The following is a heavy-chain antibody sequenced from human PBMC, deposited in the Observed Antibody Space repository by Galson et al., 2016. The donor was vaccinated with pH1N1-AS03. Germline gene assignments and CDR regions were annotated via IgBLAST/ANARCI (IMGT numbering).Heavy chain of an antibody. V-gene: IGHV3-15*01. CDR3: TTDVPMSGGALDS. D-gene: IGHD3-16*01. J-gene: IGHJ4*02. Sequence: CAASGRIFSNLWMMWVRQSPGKGPEWVGRIKSTVHGETTDYAAPAKGRFTISRDDSKNTVYLQMNSLKTEDTALYYCTTDVPMSGGALDSRGQGTSVTVSS. CDR2: IKSTVHGETT. CDR1: GRIFSNLW.